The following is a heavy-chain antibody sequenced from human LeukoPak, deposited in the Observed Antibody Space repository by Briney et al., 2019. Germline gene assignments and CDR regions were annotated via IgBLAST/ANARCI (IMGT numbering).Heavy chain of an antibody. CDR3: AKEGFYNWNGENDAFDV. Sequence: PGGSLRLSCATSGFSFTTYAMGWVRQAPGKGLEWVSGISSSGKNTYYADSVKGRFTISRDKSNNTLYLQMHRLRAEDTALYYCAKEGFYNWNGENDAFDVWGQGTIVSVSS. D-gene: IGHD1-1*01. CDR2: ISSSGKNT. V-gene: IGHV3-23*01. J-gene: IGHJ3*01. CDR1: GFSFTTYA.